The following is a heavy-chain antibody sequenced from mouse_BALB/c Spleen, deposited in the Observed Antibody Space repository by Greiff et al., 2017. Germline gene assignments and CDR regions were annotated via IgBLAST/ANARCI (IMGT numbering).Heavy chain of an antibody. CDR1: GFSLTSYG. V-gene: IGHV2-9*02. Sequence: VKLMESGPGLVAPSQSLSITCTVSGFSLTSYGVHWVRQPPGKGLEWLGVIWAGGSTNYNSALMSRLSISKDNSKSQVFLKMNSLQTDDTAMYYCARDRGTTVVATNYYAMDYWGQGTSVTVSS. CDR3: ARDRGTTVVATNYYAMDY. CDR2: IWAGGST. J-gene: IGHJ4*01. D-gene: IGHD1-1*01.